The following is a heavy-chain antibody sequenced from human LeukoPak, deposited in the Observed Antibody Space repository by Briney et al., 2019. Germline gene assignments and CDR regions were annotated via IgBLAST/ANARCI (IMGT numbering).Heavy chain of an antibody. D-gene: IGHD5-18*01. CDR2: ISSSSSYI. CDR1: GFNFSRYW. J-gene: IGHJ4*02. CDR3: ARADWDTAMIDY. V-gene: IGHV3-21*01. Sequence: GGSLRLSCVGSGFNFSRYWMNWVRQAPGKGLEWVSSISSSSSYIYYADSVKGRFTISRDNAKNSLYLQMNSLRAEDTAVYYCARADWDTAMIDYWGQGTLVTVSS.